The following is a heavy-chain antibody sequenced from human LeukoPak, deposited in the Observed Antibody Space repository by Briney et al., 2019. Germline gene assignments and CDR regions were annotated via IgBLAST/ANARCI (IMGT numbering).Heavy chain of an antibody. J-gene: IGHJ4*02. CDR3: ARAWRSSTSCYDYFDY. Sequence: ASVKVSCKASGYTFTGYYMHWVRQAPGQGLEWMGWINPNSGGTNYAQKFQGRVTMTRDTSISTAYMELSRLRSDDTAVYYCARAWRSSTSCYDYFDYWGQGTLVTVSS. D-gene: IGHD2-2*01. V-gene: IGHV1-2*02. CDR2: INPNSGGT. CDR1: GYTFTGYY.